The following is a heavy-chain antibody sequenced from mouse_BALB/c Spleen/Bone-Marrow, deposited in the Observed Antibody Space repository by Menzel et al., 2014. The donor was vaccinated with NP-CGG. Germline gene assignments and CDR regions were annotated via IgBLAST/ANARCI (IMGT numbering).Heavy chain of an antibody. CDR3: AREANWNFDY. Sequence: QVQLQQSGAELVKPGASVRISCKASGYTFTGYYIHWVKQRPGQGLEWIGWIYPGNVNTKYNEKFKGKATLTADKSSSTAYMQLSSLTSEDSAVYFCAREANWNFDYWGQGTTLTVSS. V-gene: IGHV1S56*01. J-gene: IGHJ2*01. CDR2: IYPGNVNT. CDR1: GYTFTGYY. D-gene: IGHD4-1*01.